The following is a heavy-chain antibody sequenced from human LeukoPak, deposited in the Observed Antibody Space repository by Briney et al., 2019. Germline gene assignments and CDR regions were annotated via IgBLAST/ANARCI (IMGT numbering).Heavy chain of an antibody. J-gene: IGHJ4*02. CDR3: AKTPLRLNQPMDY. CDR2: ISGSGGST. V-gene: IGHV3-23*01. CDR1: GFTLGSYA. Sequence: GGSLRLSCAASGFTLGSYAMSWVRHAPGDGLEWVSAISGSGGSTYYADSVKGRFTISRDNSKNTLYLQMNSLRAEDTAVYYCAKTPLRLNQPMDYWGQGTLVTVSS. D-gene: IGHD2-2*01.